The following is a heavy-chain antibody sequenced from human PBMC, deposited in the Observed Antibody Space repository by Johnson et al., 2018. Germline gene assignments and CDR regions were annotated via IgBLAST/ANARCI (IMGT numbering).Heavy chain of an antibody. CDR2: ISSSSSYI. J-gene: IGHJ3*02. CDR1: GFTFSSYS. V-gene: IGHV3-21*01. D-gene: IGHD1-26*01. CDR3: AREPGGSYPIDAFDI. Sequence: VQLVQSGGGLVKPGGSLRLSCAASGFTFSSYSMNWVRQAPGKGLEWVSSISSSSSYIYYADSLKGRFTISRDNDNNSLFLQMNSLRAEDTALYYCAREPGGSYPIDAFDIWGQGTMVTVSS.